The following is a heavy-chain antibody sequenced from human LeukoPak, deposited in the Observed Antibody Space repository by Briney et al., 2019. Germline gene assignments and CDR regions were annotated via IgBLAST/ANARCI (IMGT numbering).Heavy chain of an antibody. CDR2: ISSSSSYI. Sequence: GGSLRLSCAASGFTFSSYSMNWVRQAPGKGLEWVSSISSSSSYIYYADSVKGRFTISRDNAKNSLYLQMNSLRAEDTAVYYCARDLPPWYFDLCGRGTLVTVSS. J-gene: IGHJ2*01. CDR3: ARDLPPWYFDL. V-gene: IGHV3-21*01. CDR1: GFTFSSYS.